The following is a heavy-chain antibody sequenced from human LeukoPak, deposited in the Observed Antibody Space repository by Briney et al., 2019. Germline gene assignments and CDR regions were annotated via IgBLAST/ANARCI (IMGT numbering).Heavy chain of an antibody. V-gene: IGHV4-61*02. Sequence: KASETLSLTCTVSGGSISSGSYYWSWIRQPAGKGLEWIGRIYTSGSTNYNPSLKSRVTISVDTSKNQFSLKLSSVTAADTAVYYCARVRLLWFGESPYYMVVWGKGTTVTVSS. CDR2: IYTSGST. D-gene: IGHD3-10*01. CDR1: GGSISSGSYY. J-gene: IGHJ6*03. CDR3: ARVRLLWFGESPYYMVV.